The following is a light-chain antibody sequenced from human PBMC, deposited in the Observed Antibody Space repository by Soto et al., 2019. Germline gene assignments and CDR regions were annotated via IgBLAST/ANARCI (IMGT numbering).Light chain of an antibody. CDR3: CSYAGSNNLV. CDR2: DVS. CDR1: SSDVGGYDF. J-gene: IGLJ3*02. Sequence: QSALTQPRSVSGSPGQSVTISCTGSSSDVGGYDFVSWYQQHPGKAPKLMISDVSERPSGVPDRFSGSKSANTASLTISGLQAEDEADYYCCSYAGSNNLVFGGGTKLTVL. V-gene: IGLV2-11*01.